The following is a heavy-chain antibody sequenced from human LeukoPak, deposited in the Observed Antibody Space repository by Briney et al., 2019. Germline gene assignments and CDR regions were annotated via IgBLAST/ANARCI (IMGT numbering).Heavy chain of an antibody. CDR3: ARGLRWYDFDY. J-gene: IGHJ4*02. V-gene: IGHV3-74*01. CDR1: GFTFSIYW. D-gene: IGHD4-17*01. Sequence: GGSLRLSCAASGFTFSIYWMHWVRQAPGKGLVWVSHINSDGRSTSYADSVKGRFTISRDNAKNTLYLQMNSLRAEDTAVYYCARGLRWYDFDYWGQGTLVTVSS. CDR2: INSDGRST.